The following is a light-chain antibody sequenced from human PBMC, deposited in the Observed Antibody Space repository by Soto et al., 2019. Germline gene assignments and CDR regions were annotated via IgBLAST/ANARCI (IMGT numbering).Light chain of an antibody. V-gene: IGKV3-20*01. Sequence: EMVLTQSPGTLSLSPGERATLSCRASQSVSSSYLAWYQQQPGQAPRLLIYGESSRATGIPDRFSGSGSGTDFTLTISRLEPEDFAVYYCQQDGSSPRITFGQGTRLEMK. J-gene: IGKJ5*01. CDR3: QQDGSSPRIT. CDR1: QSVSSSY. CDR2: GES.